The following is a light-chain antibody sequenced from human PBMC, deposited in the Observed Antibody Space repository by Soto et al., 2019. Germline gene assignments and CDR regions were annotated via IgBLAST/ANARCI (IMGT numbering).Light chain of an antibody. CDR2: AAS. J-gene: IGKJ4*01. CDR1: QGISNY. CDR3: LEHNSYPLT. Sequence: DIRMTQSPSAMSASVGDRVTITCRASQGISNYLVWVQQKPGKGPKRLISAASTLQSGVPSRFSGSGSGTEFTLTISSLQPGDFATYYCLEHNSYPLTFGGGTKVEIK. V-gene: IGKV1-17*03.